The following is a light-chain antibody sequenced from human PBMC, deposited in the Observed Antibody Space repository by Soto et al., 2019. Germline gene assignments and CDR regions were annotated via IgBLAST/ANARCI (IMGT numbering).Light chain of an antibody. CDR3: SSYTSSSIDYV. V-gene: IGLV2-14*01. CDR1: SSDVGGYNY. J-gene: IGLJ1*01. Sequence: QSALTQPASVSGSPGQSITISCTGTSSDVGGYNYVSWYQQHPGKAHKLMIYEVSNRPSGVSNRFSGSKSGNTASLTISGLQAEDDADYYCSSYTSSSIDYVFGTGTKLTVL. CDR2: EVS.